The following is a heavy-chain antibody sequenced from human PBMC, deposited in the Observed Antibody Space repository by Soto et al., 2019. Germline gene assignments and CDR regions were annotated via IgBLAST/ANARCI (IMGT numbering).Heavy chain of an antibody. CDR2: IWYDGSNK. Sequence: QVQLVESGGGVVQPGRSLRLSCAASGFTFSSYGMHWVRQAPGKGLEWVAVIWYDGSNKYYADSVKGRFTISRDNSKNTLYLQMNSLRAEDTAVYYCARDWGCSSTSCYNVGGYYYGMDVWGQGTTVTVSS. CDR3: ARDWGCSSTSCYNVGGYYYGMDV. J-gene: IGHJ6*02. CDR1: GFTFSSYG. D-gene: IGHD2-2*02. V-gene: IGHV3-33*01.